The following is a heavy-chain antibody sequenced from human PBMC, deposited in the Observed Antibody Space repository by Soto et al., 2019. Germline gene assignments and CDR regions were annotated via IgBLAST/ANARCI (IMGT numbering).Heavy chain of an antibody. Sequence: SQTLSLTCAISGDSVSSDTAAWNWIRQSPSRGLEWLGRTYYRSRWYNDYVVSLKSRITINPDTSKNQVSLQLNSVTPEDTAVYYCARARYNWNRSYYYAMDVWRQGTTVTVSS. V-gene: IGHV6-1*01. CDR1: GDSVSSDTAA. J-gene: IGHJ6*02. D-gene: IGHD1-20*01. CDR3: ARARYNWNRSYYYAMDV. CDR2: TYYRSRWYN.